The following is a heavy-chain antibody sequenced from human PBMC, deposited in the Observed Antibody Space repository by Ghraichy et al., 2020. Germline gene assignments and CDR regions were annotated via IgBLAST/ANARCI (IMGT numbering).Heavy chain of an antibody. D-gene: IGHD6-19*01. J-gene: IGHJ6*02. Sequence: SVKVSCKTSGGTFSSSGFSWVRQAPGKGLEWIGGIVPMIGRADYAEKFQGRVTIAADESTSTAYMELSSLRPEDTAMYYCARGTDSSVWNRRNYYYAMDVWGQGTTVSVS. CDR1: GGTFSSSG. CDR3: ARGTDSSVWNRRNYYYAMDV. CDR2: IVPMIGRA. V-gene: IGHV1-69*13.